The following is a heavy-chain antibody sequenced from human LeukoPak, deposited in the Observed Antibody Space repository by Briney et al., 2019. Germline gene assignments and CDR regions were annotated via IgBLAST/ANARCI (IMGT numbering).Heavy chain of an antibody. Sequence: GGSLRLSCAASALTFSDYSMNWVRQAPGKGLEWISYISSNGSTIYYAASVKGRFTISRDNAKNSLYLQMNSLRAEDTAVYYCARGGMYQLLSDYMDVWGKGTTVTVSS. CDR2: ISSNGSTI. V-gene: IGHV3-48*04. CDR3: ARGGMYQLLSDYMDV. CDR1: ALTFSDYS. J-gene: IGHJ6*03. D-gene: IGHD2-2*01.